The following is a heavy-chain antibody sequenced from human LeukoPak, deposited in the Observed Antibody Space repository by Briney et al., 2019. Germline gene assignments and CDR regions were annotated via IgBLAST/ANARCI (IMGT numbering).Heavy chain of an antibody. CDR1: GGSISSSSYY. CDR3: ARDQLSVVDY. V-gene: IGHV4-39*07. CDR2: IYYSGST. D-gene: IGHD2-15*01. J-gene: IGHJ4*02. Sequence: SETLSLTCTVSGGSISSSSYYWGWIRQPPGKGLEWIGSIYYSGSTYYNPSLKSRVTISVDTSKIQFSLKLSSVTAADTAVYYCARDQLSVVDYWGQGTLVTVSS.